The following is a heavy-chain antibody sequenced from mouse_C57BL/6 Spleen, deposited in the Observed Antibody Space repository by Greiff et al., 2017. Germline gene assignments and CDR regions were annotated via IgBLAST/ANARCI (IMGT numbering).Heavy chain of an antibody. CDR1: GFNIKDYY. D-gene: IGHD2-5*01. Sequence: VQLQQSGAELVRPGASVKLSCTASGFNIKDYYMHWVKQRPEQGLEWIGRIDPEDGDTEYAPKFQGKATMTADTSSNTAYLHLSSLTSEDTAVYYCTTDSNYPWFAYWGQGTLVTVSA. CDR2: IDPEDGDT. J-gene: IGHJ3*01. V-gene: IGHV14-1*01. CDR3: TTDSNYPWFAY.